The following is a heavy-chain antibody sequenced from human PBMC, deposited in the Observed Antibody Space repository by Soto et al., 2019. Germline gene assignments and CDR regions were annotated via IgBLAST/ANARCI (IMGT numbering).Heavy chain of an antibody. D-gene: IGHD3-10*01. CDR2: IYYSGST. V-gene: IGHV4-30-4*01. CDR3: ARVGAVRGVTHYYYYYGMDV. CDR1: GGSISSGDYY. Sequence: SETLSLTCTVSGGSISSGDYYWSWIRQPPGKGLEWIGYIYYSGSTYYNPSLKSRVTISVDTSKNQFSLKLSSVTAADTAVYYCARVGAVRGVTHYYYYYGMDVWGQGTTVTVSS. J-gene: IGHJ6*02.